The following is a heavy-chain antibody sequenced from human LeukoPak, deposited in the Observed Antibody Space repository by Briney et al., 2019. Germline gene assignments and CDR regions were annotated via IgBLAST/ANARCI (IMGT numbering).Heavy chain of an antibody. J-gene: IGHJ3*02. CDR3: ARGGFNYGAFDI. CDR1: GFTFDDYA. CDR2: ISWNSGSI. Sequence: PGGSLRLSCAASGFTFDDYAMHWVRQAPGKGLEWVSGISWNSGSIGYADSVKGRFTISRDNAKNSLYLQMNSLRAEDTALYYCARGGFNYGAFDIWGQGTMVTVSS. V-gene: IGHV3-9*01. D-gene: IGHD5-24*01.